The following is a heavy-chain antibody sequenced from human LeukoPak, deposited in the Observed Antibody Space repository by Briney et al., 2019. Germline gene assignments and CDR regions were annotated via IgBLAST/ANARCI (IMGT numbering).Heavy chain of an antibody. Sequence: GGSLRLSCAASGFTFSTYAMHWVRQAPGKGLEWVAFIQYDGSNKYYADSVKGRFTISRDNSKNMLYLQMNSLRVEDTAVYFCAKDKQLGSVEGIFDYWGQGTLVTVSS. V-gene: IGHV3-30*02. J-gene: IGHJ4*02. D-gene: IGHD6-13*01. CDR2: IQYDGSNK. CDR3: AKDKQLGSVEGIFDY. CDR1: GFTFSTYA.